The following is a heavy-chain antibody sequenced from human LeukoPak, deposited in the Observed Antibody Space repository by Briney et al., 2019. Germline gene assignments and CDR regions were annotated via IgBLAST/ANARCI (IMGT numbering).Heavy chain of an antibody. CDR3: ARYSIAAAGTFDP. V-gene: IGHV1-2*02. Sequence: ASVKVSCKASGYTFTGYYMHWVRQAPGQGLEWMGSINPNSGGTNYAQKFQGRVTMTRDTSISTAYMELSRLRSDDTAVYYCARYSIAAAGTFDPWGQGTLVTVSS. CDR1: GYTFTGYY. J-gene: IGHJ5*02. D-gene: IGHD6-13*01. CDR2: INPNSGGT.